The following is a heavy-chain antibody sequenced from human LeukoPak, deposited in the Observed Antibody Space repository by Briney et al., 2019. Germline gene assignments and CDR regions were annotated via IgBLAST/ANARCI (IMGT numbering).Heavy chain of an antibody. CDR3: ARRRSRGYKDDAFDI. CDR1: GFTFSSYW. CDR2: IKQDGSEK. D-gene: IGHD3-22*01. V-gene: IGHV3-7*01. J-gene: IGHJ3*02. Sequence: PGGSLRLSSAASGFTFSSYWMNWVRQAPGKGLEWVANIKQDGSEKYYVDSVKGRFTISRDNAKNSLYLQMNSLRAEDTAVYYCARRRSRGYKDDAFDIWGQGTIVTVSS.